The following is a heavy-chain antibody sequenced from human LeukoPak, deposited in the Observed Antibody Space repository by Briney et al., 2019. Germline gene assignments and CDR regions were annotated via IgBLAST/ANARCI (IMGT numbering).Heavy chain of an antibody. CDR2: ITGSGSYI. CDR3: XXXXXXXXXXXXXXXXXDI. CDR1: GXXXXXYG. V-gene: IGHV3-21*04. Sequence: SGXXXXXYGMNWVRQAPGXGLXWXSSITGSGSYIYSADSVKGRFTISRDNAKNSLYMQMNSLRAEDTALYDXXXXXXXXXXXXXXXXXXDIXXXXXMVTVSS. J-gene: IGHJ3*02.